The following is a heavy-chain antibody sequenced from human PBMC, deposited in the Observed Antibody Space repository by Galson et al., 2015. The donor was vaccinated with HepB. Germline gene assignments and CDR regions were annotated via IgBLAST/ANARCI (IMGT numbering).Heavy chain of an antibody. D-gene: IGHD3-22*01. CDR3: AKGKSSDNLDWFDP. CDR1: GFTFSNYA. V-gene: IGHV3-33*06. Sequence: SLRLSCAASGFTFSNYAMHWVRQAPGTGLEWVAVIWSDGSNTYYADSVKGRFTISRDNSKNTLYMQMNSLRAEDTAVYYCAKGKSSDNLDWFDPWGQGTLVTVSS. J-gene: IGHJ5*02. CDR2: IWSDGSNT.